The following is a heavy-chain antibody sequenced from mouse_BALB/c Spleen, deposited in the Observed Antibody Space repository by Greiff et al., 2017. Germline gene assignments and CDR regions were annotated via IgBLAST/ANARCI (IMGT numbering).Heavy chain of an antibody. CDR2: ISYDGSN. V-gene: IGHV3-6*02. CDR3: AHYGGFAY. CDR1: GYSITSGYY. D-gene: IGHD1-2*01. Sequence: ESGPGLVKPSQSLSLTCSVTGYSITSGYYWNWIRQFPGNKLEWMGYISYDGSNNYNPSLKNRISITRDTSKNQFFLKLNSVTTEDTATYYCAHYGGFAYWGQGTLVTVSA. J-gene: IGHJ3*01.